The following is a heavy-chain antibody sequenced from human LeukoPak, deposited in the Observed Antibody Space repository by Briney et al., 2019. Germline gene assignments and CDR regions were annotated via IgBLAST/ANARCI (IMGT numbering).Heavy chain of an antibody. CDR3: ASSSGGYDYGVDY. CDR2: IYHSGST. D-gene: IGHD5-12*01. CDR1: GYSISSGYY. J-gene: IGHJ4*02. V-gene: IGHV4-38-2*01. Sequence: PSETLSLTCAVSGYSISSGYYCGWLRQPPGKGVEWIGSIYHSGSTYYNPSLKSRVTISVDTSKNQFSLKLSSVTAADTAVYYCASSSGGYDYGVDYWGQGTLVTVSS.